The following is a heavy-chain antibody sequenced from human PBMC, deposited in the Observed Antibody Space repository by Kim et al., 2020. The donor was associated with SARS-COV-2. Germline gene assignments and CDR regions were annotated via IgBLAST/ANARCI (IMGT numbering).Heavy chain of an antibody. CDR1: GFTFSSYA. CDR2: ISGSGGST. J-gene: IGHJ6*02. D-gene: IGHD3-10*01. V-gene: IGHV3-23*01. CDR3: AKGLWFGDSGADV. Sequence: GGSLRLSCAASGFTFSSYAMSWVRQAPGKGLEWVSAISGSGGSTYYADSVKDRFTISRDNSKNTLYLQMNSLRAEDTAVYYCAKGLWFGDSGADVWGQGTTVTVSS.